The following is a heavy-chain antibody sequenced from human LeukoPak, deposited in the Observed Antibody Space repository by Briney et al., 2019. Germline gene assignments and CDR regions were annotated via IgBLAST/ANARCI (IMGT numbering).Heavy chain of an antibody. CDR2: ISWNSGSI. D-gene: IGHD3-22*01. V-gene: IGHV3-9*01. J-gene: IGHJ4*02. Sequence: GRSLRLSCAASGFTFDDYAMHWVRQAPGKGLEWVSGISWNSGSIGYADSVKGRFTISRDNAKNSLYLQMNSLRAEDTALYYCAKDIGENYYDSNVDYWGQGTLVTVSS. CDR1: GFTFDDYA. CDR3: AKDIGENYYDSNVDY.